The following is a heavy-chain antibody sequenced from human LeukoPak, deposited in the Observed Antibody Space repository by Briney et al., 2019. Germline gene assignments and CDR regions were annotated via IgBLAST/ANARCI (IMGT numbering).Heavy chain of an antibody. D-gene: IGHD4-11*01. V-gene: IGHV4-39*01. J-gene: IGHJ4*02. CDR2: IYYSGGT. Sequence: PSETLSLTCTVSGDSISTSAYFWGWVRQPPGKGLEWIGNIYYSGGTYYTPSLKSRVTISVDTSKNQLSLKLSSVTASDTAVYYCVRQGTSYSNYAYWGQGTLVTVSS. CDR3: VRQGTSYSNYAY. CDR1: GDSISTSAYF.